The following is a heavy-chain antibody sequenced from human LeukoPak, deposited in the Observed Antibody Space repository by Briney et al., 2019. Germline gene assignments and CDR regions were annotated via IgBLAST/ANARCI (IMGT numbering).Heavy chain of an antibody. Sequence: PGGSLRLSCAAPGFTFSSYAMSWVRQAPGKGLEWVSAISGSGGSTYYADSVKGRFTISRDNSKNTLYLQMNSLRAEDTAVYYCAKDGGRYDILTGYSRHAFDIWGQGTMVTVSS. D-gene: IGHD3-9*01. V-gene: IGHV3-23*01. CDR1: GFTFSSYA. CDR3: AKDGGRYDILTGYSRHAFDI. CDR2: ISGSGGST. J-gene: IGHJ3*02.